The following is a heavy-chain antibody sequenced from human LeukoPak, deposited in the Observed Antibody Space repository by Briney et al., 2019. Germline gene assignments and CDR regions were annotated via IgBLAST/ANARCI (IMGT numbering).Heavy chain of an antibody. V-gene: IGHV1-46*01. Sequence: GSVKVSCKASGGTFSSYAISWVRQAPGQGLEWMGMIYPRDGSTSYAQKFQGRVTVTRDTSTSTVHMELSGLRSEDTAVYYCARDQEGFDYWGQGTVVTVSS. CDR1: GGTFSSYA. CDR3: ARDQEGFDY. CDR2: IYPRDGST. J-gene: IGHJ4*02.